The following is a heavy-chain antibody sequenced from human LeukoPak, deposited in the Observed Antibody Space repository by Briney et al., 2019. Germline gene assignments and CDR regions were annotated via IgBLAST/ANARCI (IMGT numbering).Heavy chain of an antibody. V-gene: IGHV4-59*01. CDR2: IYYSGST. J-gene: IGHJ6*02. CDR3: ARDYSREPPDV. Sequence: PSETLSLTCTVSGGSISSYYWSWIRQPPGKGLEWIGYIYYSGSTNYNPSLKSRVTISVDTSKNQFSPKLSSVTAADTAVYYCARDYSREPPDVWGQGTTVTVSS. D-gene: IGHD1-14*01. CDR1: GGSISSYY.